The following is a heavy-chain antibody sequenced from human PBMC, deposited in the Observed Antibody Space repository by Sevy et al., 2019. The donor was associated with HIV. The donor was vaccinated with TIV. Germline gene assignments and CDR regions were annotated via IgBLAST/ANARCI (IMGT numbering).Heavy chain of an antibody. CDR3: ARDFLAVTSIPSDAFDI. J-gene: IGHJ3*02. V-gene: IGHV1-2*02. Sequence: ASVKVSCKASGYTFTGYYMNWVRQAPGQGLEWMGWINPNSSDTQYSEKFQGRVTMTRATSISTAYMQLSSLRSDDTAVYYCARDFLAVTSIPSDAFDIWGQGTMVTVSS. CDR1: GYTFTGYY. CDR2: INPNSSDT. D-gene: IGHD2-21*02.